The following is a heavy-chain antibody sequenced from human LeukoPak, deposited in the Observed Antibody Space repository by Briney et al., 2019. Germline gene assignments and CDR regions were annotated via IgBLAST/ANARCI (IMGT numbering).Heavy chain of an antibody. Sequence: GGSLRLSCAASAFTASSNYMSWVRQAPGKGLEWVSVIYSGGSTYYADSVKGRFTISRDNSKNTLYLQMNSLRAEDTAVYYCARPTGGAFDIWGQGTMVTVSS. CDR2: IYSGGST. V-gene: IGHV3-66*04. D-gene: IGHD2-15*01. CDR1: AFTASSNY. J-gene: IGHJ3*02. CDR3: ARPTGGAFDI.